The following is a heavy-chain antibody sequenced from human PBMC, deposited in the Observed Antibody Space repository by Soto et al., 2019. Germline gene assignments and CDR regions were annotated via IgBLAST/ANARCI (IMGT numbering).Heavy chain of an antibody. V-gene: IGHV4-39*01. Sequence: QLQLQESGPGLGKPSETLSRTCTVSGGSISSSSYYWGWIRQPPGKGLEWIGSIYYSGSTYYTPSLKSRVTISVDTSKNQFSLKLSSVTAADTAVYYCARQDRDFWSGYYRYYFDYWGQGTLVTVSS. CDR1: GGSISSSSYY. CDR3: ARQDRDFWSGYYRYYFDY. D-gene: IGHD3-3*01. J-gene: IGHJ4*02. CDR2: IYYSGST.